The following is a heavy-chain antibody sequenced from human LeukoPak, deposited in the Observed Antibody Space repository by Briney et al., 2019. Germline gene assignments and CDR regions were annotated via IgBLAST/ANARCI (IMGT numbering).Heavy chain of an antibody. Sequence: PSETLSLTCNVSGGSIGSNYWSWIRQPPGKGLEWIGFIYYSGNTKYNPSLKSRVTISVDTSKNQVSLKLSSVTAADTAVYYCARYGSGWYVDYWGQGTLVTVSS. CDR3: ARYGSGWYVDY. V-gene: IGHV4-59*08. CDR1: GGSIGSNY. CDR2: IYYSGNT. J-gene: IGHJ4*02. D-gene: IGHD6-19*01.